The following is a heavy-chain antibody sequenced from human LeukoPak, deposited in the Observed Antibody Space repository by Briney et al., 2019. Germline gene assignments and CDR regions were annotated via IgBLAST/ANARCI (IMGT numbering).Heavy chain of an antibody. CDR3: ATDNWYVMNL. Sequence: GGSLRLSCAASRFTGPPFSAHWMNWVRQAPGQGLMWVAHINGDGTMTTYADSVKGRFIISRDNAKNTLFLQMDSLRLEDTAVYFCATDNWYVMNLWGQGTTVTVSS. V-gene: IGHV3-74*01. CDR1: RFTGPPFSAHW. D-gene: IGHD1-20*01. J-gene: IGHJ6*02. CDR2: INGDGTMT.